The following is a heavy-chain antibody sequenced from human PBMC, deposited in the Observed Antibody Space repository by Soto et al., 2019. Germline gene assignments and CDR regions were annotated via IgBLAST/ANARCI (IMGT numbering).Heavy chain of an antibody. J-gene: IGHJ4*02. CDR1: GGSFSGYY. CDR2: INHSGST. V-gene: IGHV4-34*01. Sequence: SETLSLTCAVYGGSFSGYYWTWIRQPPGTGLEWIGEINHSGSTNYNPSLKSRVTISVDTSKNQFSLKLTSVTAADTAVYYCARDPSDYYDSSGYSKGPFDYWGQGTLVTVS. CDR3: ARDPSDYYDSSGYSKGPFDY. D-gene: IGHD3-22*01.